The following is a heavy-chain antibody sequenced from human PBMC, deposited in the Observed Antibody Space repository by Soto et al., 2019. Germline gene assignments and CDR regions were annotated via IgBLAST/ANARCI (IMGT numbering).Heavy chain of an antibody. V-gene: IGHV4-59*08. CDR3: ARHSGRYSGAWFDY. CDR1: GGSISTYY. CDR2: IYYSGTT. D-gene: IGHD6-19*01. Sequence: SETLSLTCTVSGGSISTYYWSWIRQPPGKGLEWIGYIYYSGTTSYNPSLKSRVTISVDTSKNQFSLMLNSVTAADTAVYYCARHSGRYSGAWFDYWGQGTLVTVAS. J-gene: IGHJ4*02.